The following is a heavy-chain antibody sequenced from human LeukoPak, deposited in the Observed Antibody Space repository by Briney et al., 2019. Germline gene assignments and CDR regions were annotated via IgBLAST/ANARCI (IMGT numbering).Heavy chain of an antibody. CDR1: GFTVSSNY. D-gene: IGHD3-3*01. J-gene: IGHJ6*02. CDR2: ISGSGGST. V-gene: IGHV3-23*01. Sequence: GGSLRLSCAASGFTVSSNYMSWVRQAPGKGLEWVSAISGSGGSTYYADSVKGRFTISRDNSKNTLYRQMNSLRAEDTAVYYCAKSLEWLLSGPYDVWGQGTTVTVSS. CDR3: AKSLEWLLSGPYDV.